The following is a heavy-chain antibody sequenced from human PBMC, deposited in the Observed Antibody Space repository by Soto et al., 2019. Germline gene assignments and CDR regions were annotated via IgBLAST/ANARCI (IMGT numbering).Heavy chain of an antibody. Sequence: QVQLVESGGGVVQPGRSLRLSCAASGFTFSSYGMHWVRQAPGKGLEWVAVISYDGSNKYYADSVKGRFTISRDNSKNTLYLQMNSLRAEDTAVYYCAKGPVDIVALPDYWGQGTLVTVSS. CDR2: ISYDGSNK. J-gene: IGHJ4*02. V-gene: IGHV3-30*18. CDR1: GFTFSSYG. D-gene: IGHD5-12*01. CDR3: AKGPVDIVALPDY.